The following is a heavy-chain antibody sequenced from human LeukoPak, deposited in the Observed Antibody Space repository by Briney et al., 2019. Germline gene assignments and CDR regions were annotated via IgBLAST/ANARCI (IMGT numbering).Heavy chain of an antibody. J-gene: IGHJ4*02. CDR2: ISSGGNP. D-gene: IGHD2-2*01. CDR3: ATDLGVVVTTDY. V-gene: IGHV3-53*01. Sequence: PGGSLRLSRAASGFTISSKYMRWVRQAPGKGLEWVSIISSGGNPYYADSVKGRFTISRDNSKNTLYLQMNSLRAEDTAVYYCATDLGVVVTTDYWGQGTLVTVSS. CDR1: GFTISSKY.